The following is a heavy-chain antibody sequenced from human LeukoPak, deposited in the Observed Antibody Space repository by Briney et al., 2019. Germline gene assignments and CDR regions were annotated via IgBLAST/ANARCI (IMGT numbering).Heavy chain of an antibody. D-gene: IGHD2-2*01. Sequence: GASVKVSCKASGYTFTGYYMHWVRQAPGQGLEWMGWINPNSGGTNYAQKFQGRVTMTRDTSISTAYMELSRLRSDDTAVYYCARDRGTYCGSTSCYSKNWFDPWGQGTLVTVSS. V-gene: IGHV1-2*02. CDR2: INPNSGGT. CDR1: GYTFTGYY. CDR3: ARDRGTYCGSTSCYSKNWFDP. J-gene: IGHJ5*02.